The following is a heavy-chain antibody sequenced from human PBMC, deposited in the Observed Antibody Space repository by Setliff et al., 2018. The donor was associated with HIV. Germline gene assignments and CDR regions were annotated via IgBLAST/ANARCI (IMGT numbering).Heavy chain of an antibody. V-gene: IGHV4-61*09. CDR2: IYTDGSS. Sequence: SETLSLTCTVSGGSITSGNYFWTWIRQPAGKGLEWIGHIYTDGSSNYHPSFRSRVTISVDSSKNQFSLKLSSVTAADTAVYYCAGAARWLQFHYFDYWGQGTLVTVSS. J-gene: IGHJ4*01. CDR1: GGSITSGNYF. CDR3: AGAARWLQFHYFDY. D-gene: IGHD5-12*01.